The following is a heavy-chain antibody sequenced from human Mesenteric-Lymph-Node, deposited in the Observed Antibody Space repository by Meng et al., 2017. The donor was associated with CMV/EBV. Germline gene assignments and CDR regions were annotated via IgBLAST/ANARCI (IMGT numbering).Heavy chain of an antibody. V-gene: IGHV3-21*01. CDR2: ISRSSNYI. D-gene: IGHD1-7*01. Sequence: GGSLRLSCAASGFTFSSYGMNWVRQAPGKGLQWVSSISRSSNYIYYADSVKGRFTISRDNAKNSLYLQMNSLRAEDAAVYYCVTNYAESPLDYWGQGTLVTVSS. J-gene: IGHJ4*02. CDR3: VTNYAESPLDY. CDR1: GFTFSSYG.